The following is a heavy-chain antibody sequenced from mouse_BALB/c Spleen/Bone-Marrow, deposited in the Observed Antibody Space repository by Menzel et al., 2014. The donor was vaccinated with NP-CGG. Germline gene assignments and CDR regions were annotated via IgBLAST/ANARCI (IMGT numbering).Heavy chain of an antibody. J-gene: IGHJ1*01. CDR2: INPSNGVT. V-gene: IGHV1S81*02. D-gene: IGHD1-2*01. CDR1: GYTFTNYY. Sequence: QVQLQQSGAELVKPGASVKLSCKGSGYTFTNYYVYWVKQRPGQGLEWIGEINPSNGVTNFHEKFMIKATLTVESSSSTAYMHLSSLTSDDSAVYYCTRSGFYGYGTYFDVWGAGTTVTVSS. CDR3: TRSGFYGYGTYFDV.